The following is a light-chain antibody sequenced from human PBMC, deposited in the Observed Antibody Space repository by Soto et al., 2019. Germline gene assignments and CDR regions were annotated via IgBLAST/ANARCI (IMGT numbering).Light chain of an antibody. CDR3: SSFAGSYSPYV. V-gene: IGLV2-8*01. CDR2: QVN. Sequence: ALTQPPSASGSPGQSVTISCTGSSSDIGVYDFVSWYQQHPGKAPKVIIYQVNKRPSGVPDRFSGSKSGNTASLTVSGLRPEDEADYFCSSFAGSYSPYVFGTGTKVTVL. J-gene: IGLJ1*01. CDR1: SSDIGVYDF.